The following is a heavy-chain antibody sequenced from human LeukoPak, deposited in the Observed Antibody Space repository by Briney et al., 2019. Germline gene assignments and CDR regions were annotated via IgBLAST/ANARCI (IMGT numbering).Heavy chain of an antibody. D-gene: IGHD3-22*01. CDR1: GYSFTSYW. V-gene: IGHV5-51*01. Sequence: GESLKISCKGSGYSFTSYWIGWVRHMPGKGLEWMGIIYPGDSDTRYSPSFQGQVTISADKSISTAYLQWSSLKASDTAMYYCARLPYYYDSSGYYFDYWGQGTLVTVSS. CDR3: ARLPYYYDSSGYYFDY. J-gene: IGHJ4*02. CDR2: IYPGDSDT.